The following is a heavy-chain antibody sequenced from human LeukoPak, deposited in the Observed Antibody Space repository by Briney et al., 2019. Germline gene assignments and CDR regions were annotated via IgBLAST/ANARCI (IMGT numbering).Heavy chain of an antibody. J-gene: IGHJ6*02. CDR2: IFHTGNT. Sequence: SQTLSLTCTVSGGSISSGGYYWSWIRQPPGKGLEWIGYIFHTGNTYYNPSLKSRVTISVDTSKNQFSLKLSSVTAADTAVYYCARGNYYDSSGPQRENYYYYGMDVWGQGTTVTVSS. V-gene: IGHV4-30-2*01. D-gene: IGHD3-22*01. CDR3: ARGNYYDSSGPQRENYYYYGMDV. CDR1: GGSISSGGYY.